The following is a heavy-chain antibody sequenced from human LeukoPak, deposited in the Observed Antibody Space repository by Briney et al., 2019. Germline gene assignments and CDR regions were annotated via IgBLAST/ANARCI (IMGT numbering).Heavy chain of an antibody. CDR3: ARAVGVTAIHNAFDI. D-gene: IGHD2-21*02. Sequence: SGGSLRLSCAASGFTVSSNYMSWVRQAPGKGLEWVSVIYSGGGTDYADSVKGRFTISRDNSRNTLYLQMNSLRAEDTAVYYCARAVGVTAIHNAFDIWGPGTMVTVSS. V-gene: IGHV3-66*02. CDR2: IYSGGGT. J-gene: IGHJ3*02. CDR1: GFTVSSNY.